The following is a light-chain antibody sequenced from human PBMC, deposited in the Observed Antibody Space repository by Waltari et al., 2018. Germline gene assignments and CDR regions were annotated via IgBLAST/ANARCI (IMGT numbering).Light chain of an antibody. CDR1: SRDVGSYNL. V-gene: IGLV2-23*01. J-gene: IGLJ1*01. CDR2: EAN. Sequence: QSALTQPASVSGSPGQSVTISCTGTSRDVGSYNLVSWYQHHPGKAPKLIIYEANNRPSGVSNRFSGSKSGITASLTISGLQAEDEADYYCCSYAGTITPYVFGSGTKVTVL. CDR3: CSYAGTITPYV.